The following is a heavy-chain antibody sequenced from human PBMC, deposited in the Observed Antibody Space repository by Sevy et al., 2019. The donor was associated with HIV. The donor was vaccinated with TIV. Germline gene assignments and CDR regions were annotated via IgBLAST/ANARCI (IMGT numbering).Heavy chain of an antibody. CDR2: FDRTDIT. Sequence: GESLKISCEASGFTLSSYTMNWVRQSPEKGLEWVATFDRTDITHYADSVKGRFIISRDTAKNSLFLQMNSLRDDDTAMYFCVRDERAIASHFDYWRRGTLVTVSS. CDR3: VRDERAIASHFDY. D-gene: IGHD2-21*01. V-gene: IGHV3-48*02. J-gene: IGHJ4*02. CDR1: GFTLSSYT.